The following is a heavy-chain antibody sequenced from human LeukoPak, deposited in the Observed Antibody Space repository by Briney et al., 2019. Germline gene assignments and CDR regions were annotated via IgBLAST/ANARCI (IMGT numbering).Heavy chain of an antibody. CDR1: GYTFTGYY. Sequence: GASVKVSCKASGYTFTGYYMHWVRQAPGQGLEWMGWINPNSGGTNYAQKFQGRVTMTRDTSISTAYMELSRLRSEDTAVYYCARDGGHYGSGSYYIDYWGQGTLVTISS. CDR3: ARDGGHYGSGSYYIDY. D-gene: IGHD3-10*01. J-gene: IGHJ4*02. CDR2: INPNSGGT. V-gene: IGHV1-2*02.